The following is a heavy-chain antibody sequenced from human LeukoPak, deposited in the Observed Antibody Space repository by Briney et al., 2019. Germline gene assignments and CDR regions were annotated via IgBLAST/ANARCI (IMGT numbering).Heavy chain of an antibody. CDR1: GFTFSSYS. Sequence: GGSLRLSCAASGFTFSSYSMNWVRQAPGKGLEWVAVISYDGSNKYYADSVKGRFTISRDNSKNTLYLQMNSLRAEDTAVYYCAKSGLNRFDYWGQGTLVTVSS. CDR2: ISYDGSNK. D-gene: IGHD2-15*01. CDR3: AKSGLNRFDY. V-gene: IGHV3-30*18. J-gene: IGHJ4*02.